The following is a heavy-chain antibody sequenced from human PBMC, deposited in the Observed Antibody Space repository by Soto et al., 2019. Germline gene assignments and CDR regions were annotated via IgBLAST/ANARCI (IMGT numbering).Heavy chain of an antibody. V-gene: IGHV1-2*04. CDR1: GYTFTGYY. D-gene: IGHD3-3*01. Sequence: VKVSCKASGYTFTGYYMHWVRQAPGQGLEWMGWINPNSGGANYAQKFQGWVTMTRDPSISTAYMELSRLRSDDTAVYYCARXQRILETYYYYGMDVWGQGTTVTVSS. CDR2: INPNSGGA. J-gene: IGHJ6*02. CDR3: ARXQRILETYYYYGMDV.